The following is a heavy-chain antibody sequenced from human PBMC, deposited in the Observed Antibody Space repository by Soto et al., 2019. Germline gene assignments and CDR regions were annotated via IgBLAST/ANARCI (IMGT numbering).Heavy chain of an antibody. J-gene: IGHJ4*02. Sequence: QVQLVQSGVDVKKPGASMKISCRTSGYTFTNYAINWVRQAPGQGLEWVAWISTQSGTTKYGQRLQGRVTVTTDTSTSTAYMELRNVRSDDTALYYCARGGYKDSWGQGTLVTVSS. D-gene: IGHD5-12*01. CDR1: GYTFTNYA. V-gene: IGHV1-18*01. CDR3: ARGGYKDS. CDR2: ISTQSGTT.